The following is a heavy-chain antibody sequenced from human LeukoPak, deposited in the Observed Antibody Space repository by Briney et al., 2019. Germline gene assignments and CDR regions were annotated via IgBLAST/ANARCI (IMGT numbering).Heavy chain of an antibody. CDR1: GGSFSGYY. D-gene: IGHD5-12*01. J-gene: IGHJ4*02. CDR2: INHSGST. Sequence: PSEALSLTCAVYGGSFSGYYWSWIRQPPGKGLEWIGEINHSGSTNYNPSLKSRVTISVDTSKNQFSLKLSSVTAADTAVYYCARTAPGLRLDYFDYWGQGTLVTVSS. V-gene: IGHV4-34*01. CDR3: ARTAPGLRLDYFDY.